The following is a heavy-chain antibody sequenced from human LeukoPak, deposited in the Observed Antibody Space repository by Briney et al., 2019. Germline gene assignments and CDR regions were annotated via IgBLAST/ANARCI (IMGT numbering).Heavy chain of an antibody. CDR1: GGSFSDYY. J-gene: IGHJ6*03. CDR3: ARVLPRSSGWYGDYYYYMDV. Sequence: PSETLSLTCAVYGGSFSDYYWSWIRQPPGKGLEWIGEINQSGSTNYNPSLKSRVTISVDTSKNQFSLKLSSVTAADTAVYYCARVLPRSSGWYGDYYYYMDVWGKGTTVTVSS. CDR2: INQSGST. V-gene: IGHV4-34*01. D-gene: IGHD6-19*01.